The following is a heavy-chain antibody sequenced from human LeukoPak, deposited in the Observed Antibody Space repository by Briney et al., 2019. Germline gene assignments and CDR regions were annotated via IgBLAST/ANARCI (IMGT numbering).Heavy chain of an antibody. J-gene: IGHJ3*02. CDR2: ISASGTT. CDR3: ARLPNDAFDI. CDR1: GGSIRGYY. Sequence: SETLSLTCTVSGGSIRGYYWSWIRQPPGEGLEWIGYISASGTTNYNPSLKSRVTMSVDTSKNQFSLKLSSVTAADTAVYYCARLPNDAFDIWGQGTMVTVSS. V-gene: IGHV4-4*09.